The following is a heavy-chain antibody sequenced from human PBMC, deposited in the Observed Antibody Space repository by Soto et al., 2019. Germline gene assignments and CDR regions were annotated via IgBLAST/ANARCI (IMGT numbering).Heavy chain of an antibody. CDR1: GYTFTTHG. Sequence: ASVKVSCKASGYTFTTHGISWVRQAPGQGFEWMGRISPKSGGTNYAQKFEGRVTMTWDTSLNTAYMELSSLISDDTAVYYCARPPGYISDWYYFDLWGQGTLVTVSS. D-gene: IGHD3-9*01. CDR3: ARPPGYISDWYYFDL. V-gene: IGHV1-2*02. J-gene: IGHJ4*02. CDR2: ISPKSGGT.